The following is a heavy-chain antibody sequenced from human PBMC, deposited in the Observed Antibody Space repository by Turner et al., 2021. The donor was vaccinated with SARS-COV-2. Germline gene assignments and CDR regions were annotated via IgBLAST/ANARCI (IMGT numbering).Heavy chain of an antibody. D-gene: IGHD1-1*01. J-gene: IGHJ4*02. V-gene: IGHV4-4*07. CDR3: ARDRGWNVFDY. CDR2: IYTSAST. CDR1: GDSVSSYS. Sequence: QGQLQESGPGLVKPSEPLSLTGTVSGDSVSSYSWSWIRQPAGKGLEWIGRIYTSASTNYNPSLKSRVTMSVDTSKHQCSLKLNSVTAADTAVYYCARDRGWNVFDYWGQGTLVTVSS.